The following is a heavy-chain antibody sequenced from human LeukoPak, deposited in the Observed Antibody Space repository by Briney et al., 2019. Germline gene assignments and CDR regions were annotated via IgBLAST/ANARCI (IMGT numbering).Heavy chain of an antibody. CDR2: IYSGGST. CDR1: GFTVSSNY. J-gene: IGHJ4*02. V-gene: IGHV3-53*01. D-gene: IGHD1-1*01. CDR3: ARDGRTGSFDY. Sequence: GGSLRLSCAASGFTVSSNYMSWVRQAPGKGLEWVSVIYSGGSTYYADSVKGRFTISRDSSKNTLYLQMNSLRAEDTAVYYCARDGRTGSFDYWGQGTLVTVSS.